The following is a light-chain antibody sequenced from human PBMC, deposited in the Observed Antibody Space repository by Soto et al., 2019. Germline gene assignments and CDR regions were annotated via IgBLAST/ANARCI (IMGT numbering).Light chain of an antibody. CDR1: SGHSSYA. V-gene: IGLV4-69*01. CDR2: INSDGSH. CDR3: QTWGTGIRV. J-gene: IGLJ1*01. Sequence: QLVLTQAPSASASLGASVKLTCTLSSGHSSYAIAWHQLQPEKGPRCLMKINSDGSHNKGDGIPDRFSGSSSGADRYLTISSLQPEDEADYYCQTWGTGIRVFGTGTKLTVL.